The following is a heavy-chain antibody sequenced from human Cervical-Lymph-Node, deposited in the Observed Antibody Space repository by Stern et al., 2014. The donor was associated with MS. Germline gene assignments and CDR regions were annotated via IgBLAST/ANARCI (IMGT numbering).Heavy chain of an antibody. CDR1: GGTFSSYA. V-gene: IGHV1-69*01. Sequence: VQLVESGAEVKKPGSSVKVSCKASGGTFSSYAISWVRQAPGQGLEWMGGIIPIFGTANYAQKFQGRVTITADESTSTAYMELSRMRSEDTAVYYCARSPYDSSGYYYSFDYWGQGTLVTVSS. CDR2: IIPIFGTA. CDR3: ARSPYDSSGYYYSFDY. J-gene: IGHJ4*02. D-gene: IGHD3-22*01.